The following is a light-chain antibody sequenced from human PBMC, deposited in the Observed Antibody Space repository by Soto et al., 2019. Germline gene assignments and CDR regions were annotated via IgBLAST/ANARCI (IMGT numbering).Light chain of an antibody. CDR1: SSNIGAGYD. CDR2: GNS. V-gene: IGLV1-40*01. CDR3: QTYDSSLRASV. J-gene: IGLJ7*01. Sequence: QSVLTQPPSVSGAPGQRVTISCTGSSSNIGAGYDVHWYQQLPGTAPKLLIYGNSNRPSGVPDRFSGSKSGTSASLAITGLQAEDEADYHCQTYDSSLRASVFGGGTQLTVL.